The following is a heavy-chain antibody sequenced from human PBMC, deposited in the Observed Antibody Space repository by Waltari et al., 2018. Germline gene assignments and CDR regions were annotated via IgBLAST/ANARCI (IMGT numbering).Heavy chain of an antibody. CDR1: GGSIRSHY. V-gene: IGHV4-59*11. Sequence: QVQLQESGPGLVKPSETLSLTCTVSGGSIRSHYWSWIRQPPGKGLEWIGYIYYSGSTNYNPSSKGRVTISVDTSKNQFSRKLSSVTAADTAVYYCARVTFSTVTHLGYACDIWDQGTMVTVSS. J-gene: IGHJ3*02. CDR2: IYYSGST. D-gene: IGHD4-17*01. CDR3: ARVTFSTVTHLGYACDI.